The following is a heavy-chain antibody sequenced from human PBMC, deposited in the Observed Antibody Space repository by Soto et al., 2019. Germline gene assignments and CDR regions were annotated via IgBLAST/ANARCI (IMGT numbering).Heavy chain of an antibody. CDR3: AREMNYDFWSGPYHYYYYGMDV. Sequence: SQTLSLTCTVSGGSISSGDYYWSWIRQPPGKGLEWIGYIYYSGSTYYNPSLKSRVTISVDTSKNQFSLKLSSVTAADTAVYYCAREMNYDFWSGPYHYYYYGMDVWGQGTTVTVSS. J-gene: IGHJ6*02. CDR2: IYYSGST. CDR1: GGSISSGDYY. V-gene: IGHV4-30-4*01. D-gene: IGHD3-3*01.